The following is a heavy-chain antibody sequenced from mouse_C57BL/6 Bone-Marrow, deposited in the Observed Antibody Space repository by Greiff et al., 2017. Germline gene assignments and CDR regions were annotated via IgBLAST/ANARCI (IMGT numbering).Heavy chain of an antibody. Sequence: QVQLQQPGAELVKPGASVKLSCKASGYTFTSYWMHWVKQRPGQGLEWIGMIHPNSGSTNYNEKFKSKATLTVDKSSSTAYMQLSSLTSEDSAVYYCAREGCNDSYFDYWGQGTTLTVSS. D-gene: IGHD2-1*01. CDR1: GYTFTSYW. V-gene: IGHV1-64*01. J-gene: IGHJ2*01. CDR2: IHPNSGST. CDR3: AREGCNDSYFDY.